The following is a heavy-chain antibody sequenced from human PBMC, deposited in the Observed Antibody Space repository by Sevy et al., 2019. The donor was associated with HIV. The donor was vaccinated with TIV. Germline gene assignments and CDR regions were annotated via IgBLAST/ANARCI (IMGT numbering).Heavy chain of an antibody. CDR3: ANSRGRYEGSSWLYYYYIMDV. D-gene: IGHD6-13*01. J-gene: IGHJ6*02. CDR1: GFSFSRHG. CDR2: ISNDGSDK. Sequence: GGSLRLSCAAAGFSFSRHGMHWARQAPGKGLEWVAVISNDGSDKEYADSVKGRFTVSRDNSKDTVYLQMNSLRLDDTAVYYCANSRGRYEGSSWLYYYYIMDVWGQGTTVTVSS. V-gene: IGHV3-30*18.